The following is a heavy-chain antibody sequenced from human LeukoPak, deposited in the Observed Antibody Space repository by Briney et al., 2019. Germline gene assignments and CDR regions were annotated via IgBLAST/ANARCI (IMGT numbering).Heavy chain of an antibody. V-gene: IGHV3-30*18. CDR2: ISYDGSNK. CDR1: GFTFSSYG. D-gene: IGHD3-22*01. Sequence: GRSLRLSCAASGFTFSSYGMHWVRQAPGKGLEWVAVISYDGSNKYYADSVKGRFTISRDNSKNTLYLQMNSLRAEDTAVYYCAKDRSGYYSHFDYWGQGTLVTVSS. J-gene: IGHJ4*02. CDR3: AKDRSGYYSHFDY.